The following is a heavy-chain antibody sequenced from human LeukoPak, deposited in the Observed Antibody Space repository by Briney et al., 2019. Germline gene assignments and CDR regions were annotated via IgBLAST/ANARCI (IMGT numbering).Heavy chain of an antibody. CDR2: ISYDESNK. J-gene: IGHJ4*02. Sequence: GGSLRLSCAASGFTFSSYGMHWVRQAPGKGLEWVAVISYDESNKYYADSVKGRFTISRDNSKNTLYLQMNSLRAEDTAVYYCAKGYAEDTMVRGVMGGYWGQGTLVTVSS. V-gene: IGHV3-30*18. CDR3: AKGYAEDTMVRGVMGGY. CDR1: GFTFSSYG. D-gene: IGHD3-10*01.